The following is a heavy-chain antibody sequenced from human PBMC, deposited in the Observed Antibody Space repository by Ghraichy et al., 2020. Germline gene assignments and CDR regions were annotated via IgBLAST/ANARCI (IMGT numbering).Heavy chain of an antibody. D-gene: IGHD3-10*01. V-gene: IGHV3-23*01. Sequence: GGSLRLSCAASGFTFSSYAMSWVRQAPGKGLEWVSAISGSGGSTYYADSVKGRFTISRDNSKNTLYLQMNSLRAEETAVYYCAKDVLLWFGETYYGMDVWGQGTTVTVSS. CDR2: ISGSGGST. J-gene: IGHJ6*02. CDR1: GFTFSSYA. CDR3: AKDVLLWFGETYYGMDV.